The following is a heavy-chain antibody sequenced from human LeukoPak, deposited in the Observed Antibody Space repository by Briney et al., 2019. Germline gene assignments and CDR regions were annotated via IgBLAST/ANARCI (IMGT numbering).Heavy chain of an antibody. CDR1: GGTFSSYA. CDR2: IIPIFGTA. Sequence: SVKVSCKASGGTFSSYAISWVRQAPGQGLEWMGGIIPIFGTANYAQKFQGRVTITTDESTSTAYMELSSLRSEDTAVYYCARGYCSSTSCLGRAFDIWGQGTWSPSLQ. CDR3: ARGYCSSTSCLGRAFDI. V-gene: IGHV1-69*05. J-gene: IGHJ3*02. D-gene: IGHD2-2*01.